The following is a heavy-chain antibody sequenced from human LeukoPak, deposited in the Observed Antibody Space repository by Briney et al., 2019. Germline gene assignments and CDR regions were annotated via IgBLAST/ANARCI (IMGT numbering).Heavy chain of an antibody. Sequence: SETLSLTCAVYGGSFSGNYWSCIRQPPGKGLEWIGEINHSGSTNYNPSLKSRVTISVDTSKNQFSLKLSSVTAADTAVYYCARGRYYGSGSYRDWGQGTLVTVSS. CDR2: INHSGST. J-gene: IGHJ4*02. CDR3: ARGRYYGSGSYRD. D-gene: IGHD3-10*01. V-gene: IGHV4-34*01. CDR1: GGSFSGNY.